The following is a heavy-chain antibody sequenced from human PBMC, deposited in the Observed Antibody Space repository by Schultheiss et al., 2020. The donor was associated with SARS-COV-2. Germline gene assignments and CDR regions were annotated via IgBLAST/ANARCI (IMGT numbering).Heavy chain of an antibody. J-gene: IGHJ5*02. Sequence: GGSLRLSCSASGFTFSSYAMHWVRQAPGKGLEYVSAISSNGGSTYYADSVKGRFTISRDNSKNTLYLQMNSLRAEDTAVYYCATLSVVVITGWFDPWGQGTLVTVSS. D-gene: IGHD3-22*01. CDR3: ATLSVVVITGWFDP. V-gene: IGHV3-64*04. CDR2: ISSNGGST. CDR1: GFTFSSYA.